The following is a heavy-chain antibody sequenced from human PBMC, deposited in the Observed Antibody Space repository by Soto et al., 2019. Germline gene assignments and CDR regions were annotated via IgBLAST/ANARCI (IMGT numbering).Heavy chain of an antibody. Sequence: SETLSLTCTVSGGSISSYYWSWIRQPPGKGLEWIGYIYYSGSTNYNPSLKSRVTISVDTSKNQFSLKLSSVTAADTAVYYCARRYYDYIWGSYPLFAFDIWGQGTMVTVSS. J-gene: IGHJ3*02. CDR1: GGSISSYY. D-gene: IGHD3-16*01. CDR3: ARRYYDYIWGSYPLFAFDI. CDR2: IYYSGST. V-gene: IGHV4-59*08.